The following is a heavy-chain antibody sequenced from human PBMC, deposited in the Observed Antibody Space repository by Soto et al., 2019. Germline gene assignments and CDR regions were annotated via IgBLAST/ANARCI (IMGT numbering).Heavy chain of an antibody. V-gene: IGHV3-48*02. CDR3: ASLQLGREKTFDL. Sequence: EMQLVESGGDLVQRGGSVSLSCAASGFTFRSYSMNWVRQAPGKGLEWISYISDASRAIYYTDSVKGRFTISRDDAKNSLYLQMDGLRDEDTAVYYRASLQLGREKTFDLWGQGTRVTVSA. J-gene: IGHJ4*02. CDR1: GFTFRSYS. D-gene: IGHD1-1*01. CDR2: ISDASRAI.